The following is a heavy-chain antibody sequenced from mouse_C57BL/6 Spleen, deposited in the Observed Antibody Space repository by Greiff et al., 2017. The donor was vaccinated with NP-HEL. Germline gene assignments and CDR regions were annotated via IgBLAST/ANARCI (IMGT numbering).Heavy chain of an antibody. CDR1: GYTFTSYW. Sequence: QVQLQQPGAELVRPGTSVKLSCKASGYTFTSYWMHWVKQRPGQGLEWIGVIDPSDSYTNYNHKFKGKATLTVDTSSSTAYMLLSSLTSEDSAVYYCARSGDYDWYFDVWGTGTTVTVSS. CDR2: IDPSDSYT. CDR3: ARSGDYDWYFDV. D-gene: IGHD2-4*01. J-gene: IGHJ1*03. V-gene: IGHV1-59*01.